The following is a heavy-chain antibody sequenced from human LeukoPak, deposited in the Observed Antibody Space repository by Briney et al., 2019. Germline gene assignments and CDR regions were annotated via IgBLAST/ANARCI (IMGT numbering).Heavy chain of an antibody. CDR1: GGSISTYY. CDR2: IYPSGST. V-gene: IGHV4-4*07. J-gene: IGHJ5*02. CDR3: ARDKAATGTYNWFDP. D-gene: IGHD4-17*01. Sequence: SETLSLTCTVSGGSISTYYWSWIRQPAGKGLEWIGRIYPSGSTNHNPSLKSRVTMSVDTSKNQFSLKLSSLTAADTAVYYCARDKAATGTYNWFDPWGQGTLVTVSS.